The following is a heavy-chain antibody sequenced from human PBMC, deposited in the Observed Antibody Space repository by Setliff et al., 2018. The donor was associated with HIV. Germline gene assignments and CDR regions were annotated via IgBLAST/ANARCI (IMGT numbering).Heavy chain of an antibody. CDR1: GFTFSSYG. D-gene: IGHD6-13*01. Sequence: GGSLRLSCAASGFTFSSYGMHWVRQAPGKGLEWVAVIWYDGSNKYYADSVKGRFTISRDNSKNTLYLQMNSLRAEDTAVYYCAKDLSGWVFTYGMDVWGQGTLVTVSS. J-gene: IGHJ6*02. CDR2: IWYDGSNK. V-gene: IGHV3-30*02. CDR3: AKDLSGWVFTYGMDV.